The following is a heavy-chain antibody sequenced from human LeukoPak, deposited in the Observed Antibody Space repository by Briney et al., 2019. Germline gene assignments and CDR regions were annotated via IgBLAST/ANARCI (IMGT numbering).Heavy chain of an antibody. CDR1: GFTFSSYA. CDR3: AKDLYDSSGYYTMGGIDY. Sequence: GGSLRLSCAASGFTFSSYAMSWVRQAPGKGLEWVSAISGSGGSTYYADSVKGRFTISRDNSKNTLYLQMNSLRAEDTAVYYCAKDLYDSSGYYTMGGIDYWGQGTLVTVSS. V-gene: IGHV3-23*01. D-gene: IGHD3-22*01. CDR2: ISGSGGST. J-gene: IGHJ4*02.